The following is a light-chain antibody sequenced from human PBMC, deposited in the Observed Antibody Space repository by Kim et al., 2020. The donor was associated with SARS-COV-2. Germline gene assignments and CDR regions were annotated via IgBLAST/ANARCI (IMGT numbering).Light chain of an antibody. J-gene: IGKJ2*01. CDR3: QQYSTSPRT. CDR2: GES. Sequence: LSPGESATPSCRARQSVSSRYLAWYQQKPGQAPRRLIYGESSRGTGTPARFSGSGSGTDFTLTISRLEPEDFAVYYCQQYSTSPRTFGQGTKLEI. V-gene: IGKV3-20*01. CDR1: QSVSSRY.